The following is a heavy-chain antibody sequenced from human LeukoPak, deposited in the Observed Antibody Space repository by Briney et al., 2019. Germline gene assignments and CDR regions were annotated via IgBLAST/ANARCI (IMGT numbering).Heavy chain of an antibody. CDR3: ARGQPRWLGNDAFDI. D-gene: IGHD6-19*01. Sequence: GASVKVSCKASGYTFTSYGINWVRQATGQGLEWMGWMNPNSGNTGYAQKFQGRVTITRNTSISTAYMELSSLRSEDTAVYYCARGQPRWLGNDAFDIWGQGTMVTVSS. CDR2: MNPNSGNT. CDR1: GYTFTSYG. V-gene: IGHV1-8*03. J-gene: IGHJ3*02.